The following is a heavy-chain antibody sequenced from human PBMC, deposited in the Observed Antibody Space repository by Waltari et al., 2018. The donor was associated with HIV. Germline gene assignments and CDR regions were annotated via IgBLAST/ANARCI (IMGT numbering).Heavy chain of an antibody. CDR3: ARESDSRGYGSGSYHGY. D-gene: IGHD3-10*01. V-gene: IGHV3-30*04. CDR2: ISEDGSNK. CDR1: GFTFSSYA. Sequence: QVQLVESGGGVVQPGRSLRLSCAASGFTFSSYAMHWVRQAPGKGVEVGAGISEDGSNKYYADSVKGRFTISRDNSENTLYLQMNSLRAEDTAVYYCARESDSRGYGSGSYHGYWGQGTLVTVSS. J-gene: IGHJ4*02.